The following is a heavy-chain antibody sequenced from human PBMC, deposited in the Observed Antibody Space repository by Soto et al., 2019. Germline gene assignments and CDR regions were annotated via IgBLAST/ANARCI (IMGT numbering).Heavy chain of an antibody. CDR2: ISAYNGNT. V-gene: IGHV1-18*01. Sequence: ASVKVSCKASGYTFTNFGISWVRQAPGQGLEWMGWISAYNGNTNYAQKLQGRVTMTTDTSTSTAYMELRSLRSDDTAVYYCARDLSLVVESYYGMDVWGQGTTVTVSS. D-gene: IGHD2-2*01. CDR3: ARDLSLVVESYYGMDV. CDR1: GYTFTNFG. J-gene: IGHJ6*02.